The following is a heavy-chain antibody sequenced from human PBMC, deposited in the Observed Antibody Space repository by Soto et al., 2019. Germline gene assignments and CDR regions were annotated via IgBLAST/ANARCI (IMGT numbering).Heavy chain of an antibody. CDR3: ARGPTFGYIVVVPAATWFDP. CDR1: GFTFSSYS. Sequence: GGSLRLSCAASGFTFSSYSMNWVRQAPGKGLEWVSSISSSSSYIYYADSVKGRFTISRDNAKNSLYLQMNSLRAEDTAVYYCARGPTFGYIVVVPAATWFDPWGQGTLVTVSS. J-gene: IGHJ5*02. D-gene: IGHD2-2*01. V-gene: IGHV3-21*01. CDR2: ISSSSSYI.